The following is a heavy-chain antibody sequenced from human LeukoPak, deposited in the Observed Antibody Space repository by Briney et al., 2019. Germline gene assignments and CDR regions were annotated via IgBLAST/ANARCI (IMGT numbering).Heavy chain of an antibody. CDR1: GYTFTGYY. CDR2: INPNSGGT. V-gene: IGHV1-2*02. D-gene: IGHD6-6*01. J-gene: IGHJ4*02. Sequence: ASVKVSCKASGYTFTGYYMHWVRQAPGQGLEWMGWINPNSGGTNYAQKFQGRVTMTRDTSISTAYMELSRLRSDDTAVYYCARVASLYVAALDYWGQGTLVTVSS. CDR3: ARVASLYVAALDY.